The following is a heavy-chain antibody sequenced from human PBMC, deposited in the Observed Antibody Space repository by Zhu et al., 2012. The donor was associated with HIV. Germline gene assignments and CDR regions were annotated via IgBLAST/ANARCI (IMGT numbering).Heavy chain of an antibody. CDR2: ISWNSGRI. J-gene: IGHJ4*02. Sequence: EVQLVESGGGLVQPGRSLRLSCAASGFSFDDYAMHWVRQAPGKGLEWVSGISWNSGRIGYADSVKGRFIISRDNAKNSLYLQMNNLRPEDMALYYCDKRVGGRLVQSGFDYVGPGNPGHRLL. CDR3: DKRVGGRLVQSGFDY. V-gene: IGHV3-9*03. CDR1: GFSFDDYA. D-gene: IGHD6-19*01.